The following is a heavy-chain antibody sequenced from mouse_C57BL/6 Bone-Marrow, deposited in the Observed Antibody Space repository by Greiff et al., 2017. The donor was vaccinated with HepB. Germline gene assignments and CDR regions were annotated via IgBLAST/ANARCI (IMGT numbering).Heavy chain of an antibody. D-gene: IGHD1-2*01. CDR1: GFTFSSYG. V-gene: IGHV5-6*02. Sequence: DVKLVESGGDLVKPGGSLKLSCAASGFTFSSYGMSWVRQTPDKRLEWVATISSGGSYTYYPDSVKGRFTISRDNAKNTLYLQMSSLKSEDTAMYYCARHPHYYEGGHGTLVTVSA. CDR3: ARHPHYYE. CDR2: ISSGGSYT. J-gene: IGHJ3*01.